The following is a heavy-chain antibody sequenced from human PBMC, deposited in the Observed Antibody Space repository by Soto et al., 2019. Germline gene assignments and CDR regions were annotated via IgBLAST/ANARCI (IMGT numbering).Heavy chain of an antibody. CDR3: ASGPSCGGDCYLFDY. CDR1: GYTFTSYY. CDR2: INPGGGRT. V-gene: IGHV1-46*01. J-gene: IGHJ4*02. D-gene: IGHD2-21*02. Sequence: QVQLVQSGAEVTKPGASVKLSCKASGYTFTSYYIHWVRQAPGQGLEWVAMINPGGGRTKNAQMFQGRVTLTRDTSTGTVDMELSSLTSADTAVYYCASGPSCGGDCYLFDYWGQGSLVTVSS.